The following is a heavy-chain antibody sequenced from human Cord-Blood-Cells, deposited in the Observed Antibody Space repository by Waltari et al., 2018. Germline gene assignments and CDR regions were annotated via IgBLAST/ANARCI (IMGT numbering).Heavy chain of an antibody. CDR1: GYTLTELS. CDR3: ATDSSSSSWTGVGAFDI. D-gene: IGHD6-13*01. V-gene: IGHV1-24*01. CDR2: VDTEDGET. J-gene: IGHJ3*02. Sequence: QVQLVQSGAEVKKPGASVKVSCKVSGYTLTELSMHWVRQAPGKGLEWMGGVDTEDGETIYAQKFQGRVTMTEDTSTDTAYMELSSLRSEDTAVYYCATDSSSSSWTGVGAFDIWGQGTMVTVSS.